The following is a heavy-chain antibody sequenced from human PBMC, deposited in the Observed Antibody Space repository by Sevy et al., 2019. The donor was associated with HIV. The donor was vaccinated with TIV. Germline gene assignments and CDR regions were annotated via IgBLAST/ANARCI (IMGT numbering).Heavy chain of an antibody. CDR1: GYYFTVYS. D-gene: IGHD6-13*01. J-gene: IGHJ4*02. CDR2: INPDSGAT. Sequence: AAVKVSCKTSGYYFTVYSLSWVGQAPGQGLEWMGRINPDSGATKYSQKFQGRLTMTRDTSISTVYMDLSRLRSDDTAVYYCARGVAASAQGHFEYWGQGTLVLVSS. CDR3: ARGVAASAQGHFEY. V-gene: IGHV1-2*06.